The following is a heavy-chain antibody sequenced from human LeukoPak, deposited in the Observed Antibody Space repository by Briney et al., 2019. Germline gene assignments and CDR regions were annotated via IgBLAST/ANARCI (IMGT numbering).Heavy chain of an antibody. D-gene: IGHD1-14*01. V-gene: IGHV3-7*03. J-gene: IGHJ4*01. CDR1: GFTFGFYC. Sequence: GGSLRLSCSASGFTFGFYCMNWVRQAPGKGPEWVANIKQDGSEINYVDSVKGRFIISRDNAKNSLYLQMNSLRVDDTAVYYCAGGSGWITGDWGHGTLVTVSS. CDR3: AGGSGWITGD. CDR2: IKQDGSEI.